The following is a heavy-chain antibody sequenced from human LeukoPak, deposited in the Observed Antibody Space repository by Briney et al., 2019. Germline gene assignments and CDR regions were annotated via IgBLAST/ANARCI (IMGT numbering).Heavy chain of an antibody. V-gene: IGHV1-69*13. J-gene: IGHJ6*02. D-gene: IGHD2-2*01. CDR2: FIPIFGTV. CDR1: GGTFSSYA. Sequence: AVKVSCRASGGTFSSYAISWVRQAPGQGPEGSGGFIPIFGTVKYAQKFQRRVTITADESTSTAYMELSSLRSEDTAVYYCARDVVVPAAINSYYGMDVWGQGTTVTVSS. CDR3: ARDVVVPAAINSYYGMDV.